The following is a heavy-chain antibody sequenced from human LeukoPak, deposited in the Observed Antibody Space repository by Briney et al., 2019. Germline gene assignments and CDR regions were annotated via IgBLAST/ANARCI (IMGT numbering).Heavy chain of an antibody. D-gene: IGHD3-22*01. V-gene: IGHV3-15*01. Sequence: GGSLRLSCAASGFTFSNAWMSWVRQAPGKGLEWVGRIKSKTDGGTTDYAAPVKGRFTISRDDSKNTLYLQMNSLKTEDTAVYYCTTYIWSDSSGYYYFDYWGQGTLVTVSS. CDR3: TTYIWSDSSGYYYFDY. CDR1: GFTFSNAW. J-gene: IGHJ4*02. CDR2: IKSKTDGGTT.